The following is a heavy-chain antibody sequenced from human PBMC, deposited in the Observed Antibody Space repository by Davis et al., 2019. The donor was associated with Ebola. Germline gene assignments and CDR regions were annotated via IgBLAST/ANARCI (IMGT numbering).Heavy chain of an antibody. CDR1: GFTFSSYA. V-gene: IGHV3-30-3*01. Sequence: GESLKISCAASGFTFSSYAMHWVRQAPGKGLEWVAVISYDGSNKYYADSVKGRFTISRDNAKNSLYLQMNSLRAEDTAMYYCARLTYYYDSSGFDYWGQGTLVTVSS. D-gene: IGHD3-22*01. CDR2: ISYDGSNK. CDR3: ARLTYYYDSSGFDY. J-gene: IGHJ4*02.